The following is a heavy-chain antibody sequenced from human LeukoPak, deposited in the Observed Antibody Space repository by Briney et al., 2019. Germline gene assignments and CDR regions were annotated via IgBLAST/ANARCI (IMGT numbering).Heavy chain of an antibody. CDR2: TRNKANSYTT. Sequence: GGPLRLSCAASGFTFSDHFMDWVRQAPGKGLEWVGRTRNKANSYTTEYAASVKGRFTISRDDSKNSLYLQMNSLKTEDTAVYYCTRSYSTSRGDYYYYMDVWGKGTTVTVSS. J-gene: IGHJ6*03. D-gene: IGHD6-6*01. CDR1: GFTFSDHF. CDR3: TRSYSTSRGDYYYYMDV. V-gene: IGHV3-72*01.